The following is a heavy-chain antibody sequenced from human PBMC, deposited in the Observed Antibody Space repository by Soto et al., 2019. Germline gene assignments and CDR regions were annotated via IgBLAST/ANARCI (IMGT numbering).Heavy chain of an antibody. CDR3: AKGVPSPTQHAFDI. V-gene: IGHV3-30*18. Sequence: QVHLVESGGGVVQPGRSLRLSCAASGFSFSSYDMHWVRQAPGKGLEWVAMISYDGSDKYFSDSVKGRLTISRDNSKSTVSLEMNSLRTKDTAAYYCAKGVPSPTQHAFDIWGQGTMVTVSS. J-gene: IGHJ3*02. CDR2: ISYDGSDK. CDR1: GFSFSSYD.